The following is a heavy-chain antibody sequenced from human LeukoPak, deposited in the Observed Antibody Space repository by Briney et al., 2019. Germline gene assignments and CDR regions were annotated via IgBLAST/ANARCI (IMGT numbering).Heavy chain of an antibody. Sequence: GRSLRLSCEASGFTFRNYGVHWVRQAPGKGPEWVAVISYDGGSQYYADSVKGRFTISRHNSKNTLYLQMNSLRAEDTAVYYCARVRWGAFEYWGQGTLVTVSS. D-gene: IGHD1-26*01. J-gene: IGHJ4*02. CDR1: GFTFRNYG. CDR2: ISYDGGSQ. V-gene: IGHV3-30*03. CDR3: ARVRWGAFEY.